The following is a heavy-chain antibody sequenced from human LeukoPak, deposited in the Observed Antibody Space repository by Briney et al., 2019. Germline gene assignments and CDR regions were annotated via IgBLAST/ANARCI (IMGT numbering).Heavy chain of an antibody. CDR2: INHSGST. Sequence: SETLSLTCAVYGGSFSGYYWSWIRQPPGKGLEWIGEINHSGSTNYNPSLKSRVTISVDTSKNQFSLKLSSVTAADTAVYYCARRGRVGYNRQFDYWGQGTLVTVSS. CDR1: GGSFSGYY. CDR3: ARRGRVGYNRQFDY. J-gene: IGHJ4*02. D-gene: IGHD5-24*01. V-gene: IGHV4-34*01.